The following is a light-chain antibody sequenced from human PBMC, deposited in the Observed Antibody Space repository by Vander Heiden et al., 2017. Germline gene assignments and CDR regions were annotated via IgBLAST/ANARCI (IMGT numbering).Light chain of an antibody. V-gene: IGLV1-44*01. CDR3: AEWDDSLNNWV. CDR2: NSD. J-gene: IGLJ1*01. Sequence: HSVLTQPPSAYGTPGQRDIISCSGSYSNIGLNAKRWHQPLPGTAPKLLIFNSDLRPSGVPDRFSASSSGTSASLAISVLRSEEEADYYCAEWDDSLNNWVFGTGTKVTVL. CDR1: YSNIGLNA.